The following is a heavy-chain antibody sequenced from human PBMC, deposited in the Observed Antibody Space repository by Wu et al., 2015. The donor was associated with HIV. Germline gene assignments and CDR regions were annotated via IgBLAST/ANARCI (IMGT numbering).Heavy chain of an antibody. Sequence: QVQLVQSGAEVKKPGSSVKVSCKASGGTFSSYAISWVRQAPGQGLEWMGRIIPIFGTANYAQKFQGRVTITADESTSTAYMELSSLRSEDTAVYYCARDPPGSVVVPAAIHCSGGSCYAGDYWGQGTLVTVSS. V-gene: IGHV1-69*13. D-gene: IGHD2-15*01. CDR1: GGTFSSYA. CDR3: ARDPPGSVVVPAAIHCSGGSCYAGDY. CDR2: IIPIFGTA. J-gene: IGHJ4*02.